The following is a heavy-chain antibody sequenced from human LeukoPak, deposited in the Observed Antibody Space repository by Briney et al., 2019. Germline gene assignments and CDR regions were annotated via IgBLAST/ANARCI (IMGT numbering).Heavy chain of an antibody. Sequence: GGSLRLSCAASGFTFTSAWMSWVRQAPGKGLEWVGRIKSKTDGGTTDYAAPVKGRFTISRDDSKNTLYLQMNSLKTEDTAMYYCATDIPPAYNYDTSGYYPYWGQGTLVTVSS. CDR3: ATDIPPAYNYDTSGYYPY. D-gene: IGHD3-22*01. V-gene: IGHV3-15*01. J-gene: IGHJ4*02. CDR1: GFTFTSAW. CDR2: IKSKTDGGTT.